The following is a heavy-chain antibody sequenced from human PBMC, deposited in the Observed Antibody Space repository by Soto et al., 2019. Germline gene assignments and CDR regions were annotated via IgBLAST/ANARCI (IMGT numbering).Heavy chain of an antibody. CDR3: ARAHYGPSGYYCAS. Sequence: QVQLQESGSGLVKPSETLSLTCSVSGDSITSGGYSWSWIRQPPRRGLEWIGYIYHTGSASYSPSLKGRVTISGDKSKNQFSLSLNSVTAADTAIYYCARAHYGPSGYYCASWGQGRLFTVSS. CDR2: IYHTGSA. V-gene: IGHV4-30-2*01. J-gene: IGHJ4*02. D-gene: IGHD3-22*01. CDR1: GDSITSGGYS.